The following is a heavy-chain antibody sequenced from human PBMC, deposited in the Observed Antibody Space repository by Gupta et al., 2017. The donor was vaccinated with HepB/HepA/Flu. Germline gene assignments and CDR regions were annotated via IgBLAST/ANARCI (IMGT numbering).Heavy chain of an antibody. Sequence: QVQLQQWGAGLLKPSETLSLTCAVHGGSFNGYYWSWIRQPPGKGLEWIGEINHSESTSYNPSLKSRVTISVDTSKNQFSLKLSSVTAADTAVYYCARGGGPVTTRLDLPKYMDVWGKGTTVTVSS. V-gene: IGHV4-34*01. CDR3: ARGGGPVTTRLDLPKYMDV. CDR1: GGSFNGYY. D-gene: IGHD4-17*01. CDR2: INHSEST. J-gene: IGHJ6*03.